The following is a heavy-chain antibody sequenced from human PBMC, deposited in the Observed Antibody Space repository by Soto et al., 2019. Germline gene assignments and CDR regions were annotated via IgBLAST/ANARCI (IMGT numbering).Heavy chain of an antibody. Sequence: QLQLQESGPGLVKPSETLSLTCTVSGGSISSSSYYWGWIRQPPGKGLEWIGSIYYSGSTYYNPSLKSRVTISVDTSKNQFSLKLSSVTAADTAVYYCARHYAMIETTGFDYWGQGTLVTVSS. D-gene: IGHD3-22*01. CDR2: IYYSGST. J-gene: IGHJ4*02. CDR3: ARHYAMIETTGFDY. V-gene: IGHV4-39*01. CDR1: GGSISSSSYY.